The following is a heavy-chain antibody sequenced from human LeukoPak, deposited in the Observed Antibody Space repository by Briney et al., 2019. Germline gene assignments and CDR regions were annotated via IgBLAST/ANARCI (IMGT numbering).Heavy chain of an antibody. Sequence: ARGSLRLSCAASGFTFSSYAMSWVRQAPGKGLDWVSAISGSGDGTYYADSVKGRFTISRDNSKNTLYLQMNTLRAEDTAVYYCAKDRDYYAVDYWGQGTLVTVSS. V-gene: IGHV3-23*01. J-gene: IGHJ4*01. CDR2: ISGSGDGT. CDR1: GFTFSSYA. CDR3: AKDRDYYAVDY. D-gene: IGHD3-22*01.